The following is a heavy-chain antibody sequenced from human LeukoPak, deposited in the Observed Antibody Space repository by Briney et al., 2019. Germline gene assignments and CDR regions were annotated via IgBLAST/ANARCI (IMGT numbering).Heavy chain of an antibody. J-gene: IGHJ5*02. D-gene: IGHD3-22*01. CDR1: GGSFSGYY. CDR2: INHSGST. V-gene: IGHV4-34*01. CDR3: ARGDYYGWNWFDP. Sequence: PXETLSLTCAVYGGSFSGYYWSWIRQPPGKGLEWIGGINHSGSTNYNPSLTSRVTISVDTSKNQFSLKLSSVTAADTAVYYCARGDYYGWNWFDPWGQGTLVTVSS.